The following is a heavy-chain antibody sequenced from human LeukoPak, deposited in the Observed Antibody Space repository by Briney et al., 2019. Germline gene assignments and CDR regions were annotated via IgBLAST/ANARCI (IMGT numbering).Heavy chain of an antibody. CDR3: ARGLRGSLRWFDP. CDR2: IYYSGST. CDR1: GGSISSGGYY. D-gene: IGHD1-26*01. Sequence: SQTLSLTCTVSGGSISSGGYYWSWIRQHPGKGLEWIGYIYYSGSTYYNPSLKSRVTISVDTSKNQFSLKLSSVTAADTAVYYCARGLRGSLRWFDPWGQGTLVTVPS. J-gene: IGHJ5*02. V-gene: IGHV4-31*03.